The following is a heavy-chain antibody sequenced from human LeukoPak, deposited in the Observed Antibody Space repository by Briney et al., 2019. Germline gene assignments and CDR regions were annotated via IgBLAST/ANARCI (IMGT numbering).Heavy chain of an antibody. Sequence: ASVKVSCEVSGDALTELSMNWVRQAPGKGLEWMGGFDPEDGERIYEQKFQGRVTMTEDTSTDTAYMELSSLISEDTAMYFCATGNWVGSDWSDAFDIWGQGTMVTVSS. J-gene: IGHJ3*02. CDR3: ATGNWVGSDWSDAFDI. CDR1: GDALTELS. D-gene: IGHD6-19*01. CDR2: FDPEDGER. V-gene: IGHV1-24*01.